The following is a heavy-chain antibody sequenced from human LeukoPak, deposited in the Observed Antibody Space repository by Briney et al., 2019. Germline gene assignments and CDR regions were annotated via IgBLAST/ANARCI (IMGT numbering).Heavy chain of an antibody. J-gene: IGHJ4*02. CDR1: GGSTSSYY. CDR3: VRGSTVTSFTY. D-gene: IGHD4-17*01. V-gene: IGHV4-59*01. Sequence: SETLTLTCTVTGGSTSSYYWSWIRQPPGKGLEWIGYIYYSGSTNYNPSLKSRVTISVDTSKNQFSLKLRSVTAADTAVFYCVRGSTVTSFTYWGQGTLVTVSP. CDR2: IYYSGST.